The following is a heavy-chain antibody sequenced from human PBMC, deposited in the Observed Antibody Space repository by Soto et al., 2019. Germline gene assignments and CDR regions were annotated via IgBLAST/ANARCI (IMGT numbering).Heavy chain of an antibody. CDR3: ARVLGIAVWLYLWFDL. J-gene: IGHJ5*02. CDR1: GYTFTSYY. CDR2: INPSGGST. D-gene: IGHD2-2*02. Sequence: ATVKLSCKASGYTFTSYYMHFVRQAPGQGLEGMVIINPSGGSTSYAQKFQCRVTMTRDTSTTTSYMQLRSLRSDDTAVYYCARVLGIAVWLYLWFDLCGQGSL. V-gene: IGHV1-46*01.